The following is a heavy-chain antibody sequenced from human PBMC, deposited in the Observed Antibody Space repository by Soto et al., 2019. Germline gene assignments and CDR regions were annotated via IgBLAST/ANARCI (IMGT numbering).Heavy chain of an antibody. V-gene: IGHV4-61*01. D-gene: IGHD2-2*01. CDR1: GGSVSSGSYY. CDR3: ARVGTAVVPAPYDPYYYYGMDV. J-gene: IGHJ6*02. CDR2: IYYSGST. Sequence: SETLSLTCTVSGGSVSSGSYYWSWIRQPPGKGLEWIGYIYYSGSTNYNPSLKSRVTISVDTSKNQFSLKLSSVTAADTAVYYCARVGTAVVPAPYDPYYYYGMDVWGQGTTVTVSS.